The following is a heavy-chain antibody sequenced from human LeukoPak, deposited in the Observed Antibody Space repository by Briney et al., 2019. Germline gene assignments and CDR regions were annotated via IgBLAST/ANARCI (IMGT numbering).Heavy chain of an antibody. J-gene: IGHJ4*02. CDR1: GYTFTSYY. CDR3: ARARRDGYNYQDY. Sequence: APVTVCCTASGYTFTSYYMHWVRQAPGQGLEWMGIINPSGGSTSYAQKFQGRVTMTRDTSTSTVYMELSSLRSEDTAVYYCARARRDGYNYQDYWGQGTLVTVSS. D-gene: IGHD5-24*01. CDR2: INPSGGST. V-gene: IGHV1-46*01.